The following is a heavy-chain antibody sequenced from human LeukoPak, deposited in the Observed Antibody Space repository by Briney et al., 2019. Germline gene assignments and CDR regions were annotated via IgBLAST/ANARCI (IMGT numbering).Heavy chain of an antibody. CDR2: IYSGGST. D-gene: IGHD6-13*01. Sequence: PGGSLRLSCAASGFTVSSNYMSWVRQAPGKGLEWVSAIYSGGSTYYADSVKGRFTISRDNSKNTLYLQMNSLRAEDTAVYYCAKDRRFYSSSCPDYWGQGTLVTVSS. CDR1: GFTVSSNY. CDR3: AKDRRFYSSSCPDY. V-gene: IGHV3-53*01. J-gene: IGHJ4*02.